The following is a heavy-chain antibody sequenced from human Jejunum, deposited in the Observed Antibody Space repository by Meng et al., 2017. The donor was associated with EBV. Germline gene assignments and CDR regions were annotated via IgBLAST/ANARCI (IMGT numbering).Heavy chain of an antibody. CDR2: IYHGGGT. CDR3: AGNGYYALEY. V-gene: IGHV4-4*02. CDR1: GGSISENGW. Sequence: QVQPDESGPRLEKPSGTLSLTCVVSGGSISENGWWSWVRQPPGKGLEWLGEIYHGGGTNYNPSLESRVTISVDKSKNQFSLKLNSVTVADTAVYYCAGNGYYALEYWGPGILVTVSS. J-gene: IGHJ4*02. D-gene: IGHD3-22*01.